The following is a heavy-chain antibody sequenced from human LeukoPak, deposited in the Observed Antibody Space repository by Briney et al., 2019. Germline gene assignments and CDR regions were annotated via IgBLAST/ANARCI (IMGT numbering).Heavy chain of an antibody. J-gene: IGHJ4*02. CDR1: GFTFSDYY. D-gene: IGHD3-16*02. CDR3: ARMMITFGGVIVIHAYFDY. Sequence: GGSLRLSCAASGFTFSDYYMSWIRQAPGKGLEWVSYISSSGSTIYYADSVKGRFTISRDNAKNSLYLQMNSLRAEDTAMYYCARMMITFGGVIVIHAYFDYWGQGTLVTVSS. CDR2: ISSSGSTI. V-gene: IGHV3-11*01.